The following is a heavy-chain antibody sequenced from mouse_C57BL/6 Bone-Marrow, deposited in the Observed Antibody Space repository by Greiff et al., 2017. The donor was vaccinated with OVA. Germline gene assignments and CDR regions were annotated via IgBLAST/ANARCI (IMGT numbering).Heavy chain of an antibody. Sequence: EVKLMESGGGLVKPGGSLKLSCAASGFTFSDYGMHWVRQAPEKGLEWVAYISSGSSTIYYADTVKGRYTISRDNAKNTLFLQMTSLRSEDTAMYYCARTAYYGDWGQGTTLTVSS. CDR3: ARTAYYGD. CDR1: GFTFSDYG. V-gene: IGHV5-17*01. CDR2: ISSGSSTI. J-gene: IGHJ2*01.